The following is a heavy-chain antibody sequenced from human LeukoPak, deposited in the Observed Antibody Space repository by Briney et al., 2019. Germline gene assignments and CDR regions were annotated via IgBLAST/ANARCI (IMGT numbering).Heavy chain of an antibody. CDR2: INQDESER. D-gene: IGHD7-27*01. J-gene: IGHJ4*02. CDR3: ARDRGRTWADN. Sequence: GGSLRLSCAASGFTFSSYWMSWVRQAPGKGLEWVANINQDESERYYVDSVKGRFTISRDNAKNSLYLQMNSLRAEDTAVYYCARDRGRTWADNWGQGTLVTVSS. V-gene: IGHV3-7*01. CDR1: GFTFSSYW.